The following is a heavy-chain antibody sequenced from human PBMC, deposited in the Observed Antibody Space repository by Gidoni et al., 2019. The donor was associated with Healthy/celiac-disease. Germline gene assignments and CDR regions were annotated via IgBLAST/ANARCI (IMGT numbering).Heavy chain of an antibody. J-gene: IGHJ4*02. CDR1: GFTFSSYA. D-gene: IGHD3-22*01. CDR2: ISGSGGST. CDR3: AKDHYYDSSGYPYYFDY. V-gene: IGHV3-23*01. Sequence: EVQLLESGGGLVQPGGSLRLSCAASGFTFSSYAMSWVRQAPGKGLGWVSAISGSGGSTYYADSVKGRFTISRDNSKNTLYLQMNSLRAEDTAVYYCAKDHYYDSSGYPYYFDYWGQGTLVTVSS.